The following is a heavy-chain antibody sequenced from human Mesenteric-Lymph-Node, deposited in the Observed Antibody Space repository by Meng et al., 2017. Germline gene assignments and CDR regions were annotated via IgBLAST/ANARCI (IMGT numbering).Heavy chain of an antibody. Sequence: GESLKISCAASGFSFSSYSMHWVRQAPGKGLEWVAVISYDGSNKYYADSVKGRFTISRDNSKNTLYLQMNSLRAEDTAVYYCAAETPYCSGGSCSGTLAAFDIWGQGTLVTVSS. CDR3: AAETPYCSGGSCSGTLAAFDI. CDR1: GFSFSSYS. CDR2: ISYDGSNK. D-gene: IGHD2-15*01. J-gene: IGHJ3*02. V-gene: IGHV3-30*03.